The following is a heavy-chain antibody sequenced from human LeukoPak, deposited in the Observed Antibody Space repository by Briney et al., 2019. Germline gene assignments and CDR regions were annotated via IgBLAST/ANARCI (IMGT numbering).Heavy chain of an antibody. CDR2: IYHSANN. Sequence: SETLSLTCTVSGGSMYSYYWRWIRQPPGKGLEWIANIYHSANNNFIPSYNPSLKSRVTISVDTSKNQFSLKLSSVTAADTAVYYCAREQYYYDSSGYYYAYFDYWGQGTLVTVSS. CDR1: GGSMYSYY. CDR3: AREQYYYDSSGYYYAYFDY. V-gene: IGHV4-59*01. D-gene: IGHD3-22*01. J-gene: IGHJ4*02.